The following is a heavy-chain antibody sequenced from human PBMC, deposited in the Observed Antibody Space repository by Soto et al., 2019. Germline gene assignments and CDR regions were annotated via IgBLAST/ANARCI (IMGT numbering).Heavy chain of an antibody. Sequence: SSETLSLTCTVSGGSISSSSYYWGWIRQPPGKGLEWIGSIYYSGSTYYNPSLKSRVTISVGTSKNQFSLKLSSVTAADTAVYYCARLGNYYGSGSYYLYYYYGMDVWGQGTTVTVSS. CDR1: GGSISSSSYY. CDR3: ARLGNYYGSGSYYLYYYYGMDV. J-gene: IGHJ6*02. CDR2: IYYSGST. D-gene: IGHD3-10*01. V-gene: IGHV4-39*01.